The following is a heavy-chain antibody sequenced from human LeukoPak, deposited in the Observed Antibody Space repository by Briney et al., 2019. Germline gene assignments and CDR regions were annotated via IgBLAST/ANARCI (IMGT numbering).Heavy chain of an antibody. D-gene: IGHD5-18*01. J-gene: IGHJ4*02. CDR1: GFSLSTSGMC. CDR2: IDWDDDK. Sequence: RESGPALLKPTQTLTLTCTFSGFSLSTSGMCVSWIRQPPGQALEWLARIDWDDDKYYSTSLKTRLTISKDTSKYQVVLTMTTMDPVDTATYYCARLVDTLYYFDYGGQGTLVTVSS. CDR3: ARLVDTLYYFDY. V-gene: IGHV2-70*11.